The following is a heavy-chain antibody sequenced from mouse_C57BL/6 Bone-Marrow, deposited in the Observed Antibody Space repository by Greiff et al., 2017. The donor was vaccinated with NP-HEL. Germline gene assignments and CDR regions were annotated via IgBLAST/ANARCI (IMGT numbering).Heavy chain of an antibody. Sequence: QVQLQQSGAELVKPGASVKISCKASGYAFSSYWMNWVKQRPGKGLEWIGQIYPGDGDTNYNGKFKGKATLTADKSSSTAYMQLSSLTSEDSAVYFCARDYYGSSYGWFAYWGQGTLATVSA. J-gene: IGHJ3*01. CDR3: ARDYYGSSYGWFAY. D-gene: IGHD1-1*01. V-gene: IGHV1-80*01. CDR2: IYPGDGDT. CDR1: GYAFSSYW.